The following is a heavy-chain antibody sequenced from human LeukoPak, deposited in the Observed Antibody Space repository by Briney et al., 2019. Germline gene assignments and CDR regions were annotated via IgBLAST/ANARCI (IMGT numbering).Heavy chain of an antibody. CDR1: GFTFDDYA. J-gene: IGHJ4*02. CDR3: AKAAQYYYDSSGYYSALFDY. D-gene: IGHD3-22*01. V-gene: IGHV3-9*01. CDR2: ISWNSGSI. Sequence: GGSLRLSCAASGFTFDDYAMHWVRQAPGKGLEWVSGISWNSGSIGYADSVKGRFTISRDNAKNSLYLQVNSLRAEDTALYYCAKAAQYYYDSSGYYSALFDYWGQGTLVTVSS.